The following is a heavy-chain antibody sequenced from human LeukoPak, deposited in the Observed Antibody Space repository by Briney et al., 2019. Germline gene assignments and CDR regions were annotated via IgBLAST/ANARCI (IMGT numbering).Heavy chain of an antibody. J-gene: IGHJ4*02. CDR1: GGSISSYY. D-gene: IGHD3-3*01. CDR2: IYTSGST. V-gene: IGHV4-4*09. Sequence: PSETLSLTCTVSGGSISSYYWSWIRQPPGKGLEWIGYIYTSGSTNYNPPLKSRVTISVDTSKNQFSLKLSSVTAADTAVYYCARGAPSPTYYDFWSGYYIPWYFDYWGQGTLVTVSS. CDR3: ARGAPSPTYYDFWSGYYIPWYFDY.